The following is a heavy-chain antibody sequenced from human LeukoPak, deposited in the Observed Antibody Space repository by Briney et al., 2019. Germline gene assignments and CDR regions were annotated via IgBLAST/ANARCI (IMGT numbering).Heavy chain of an antibody. CDR3: ARPYDSNRDHSGYGY. CDR2: LYPGGYT. J-gene: IGHJ4*02. CDR1: GFTVSSNY. V-gene: IGHV3-66*04. D-gene: IGHD5-12*01. Sequence: GGSLRLSCAASGFTVSSNYMSWVRQAPGKGLEWVSVLYPGGYTYYADSVKGRFTISRDNSNNTLYLQMNSLRAEDTAVYYCARPYDSNRDHSGYGYWGRGTLVTVSS.